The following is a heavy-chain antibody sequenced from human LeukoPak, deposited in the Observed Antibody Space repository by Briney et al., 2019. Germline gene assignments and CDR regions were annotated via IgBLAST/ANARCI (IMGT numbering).Heavy chain of an antibody. CDR3: ARGITSDYDFWSGHYYYYYMDV. CDR2: ISAYNGNT. J-gene: IGHJ6*03. Sequence: ASVKVSCKASGYTFTSYGISWVRQAPGQGLEWMGWISAYNGNTNYAQKLQGRVTMTTDTSTSTAYMELRSLRSDDTAVYYCARGITSDYDFWSGHYYYYYMDVWGKGTTVTVSS. CDR1: GYTFTSYG. D-gene: IGHD3-3*01. V-gene: IGHV1-18*01.